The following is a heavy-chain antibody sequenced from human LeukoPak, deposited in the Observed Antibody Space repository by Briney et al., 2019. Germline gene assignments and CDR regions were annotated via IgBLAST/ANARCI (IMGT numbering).Heavy chain of an antibody. V-gene: IGHV3-7*01. J-gene: IGHJ4*01. CDR1: GFIFSDYW. CDR2: IRQDGSEK. D-gene: IGHD6-13*01. CDR3: ARDGTAAGLDFDL. Sequence: GGSLRLSCAASGFIFSDYWVNWVRQAPGKGLEWVASIRQDGSEKTYVDSVKGRFTISRDNTKNSLYLQMSSLTAEDTAVYYCARDGTAAGLDFDLWGQGTLVTVSS.